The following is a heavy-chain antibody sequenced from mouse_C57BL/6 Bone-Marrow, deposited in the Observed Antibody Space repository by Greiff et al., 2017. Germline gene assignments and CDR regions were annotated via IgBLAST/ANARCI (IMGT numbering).Heavy chain of an antibody. CDR2: ISSGGSYT. CDR1: GFTFSSYG. Sequence: EVKLVESGGDLVKPGGSLKLSCAASGFTFSSYGMSWVRQTPDKRLEWVATISSGGSYTYYPDSVKGRFTISRDNAKNTLYLQMSSLKSEDTAMYYWARHAGGGYYVGFAYWGQGTLVTVSA. J-gene: IGHJ3*01. CDR3: ARHAGGGYYVGFAY. D-gene: IGHD2-3*01. V-gene: IGHV5-6*01.